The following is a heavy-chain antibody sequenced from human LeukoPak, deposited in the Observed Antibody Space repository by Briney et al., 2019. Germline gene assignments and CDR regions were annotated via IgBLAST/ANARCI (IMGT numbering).Heavy chain of an antibody. CDR3: ARVMRRGWDREPNDY. CDR1: GYTFTGYY. J-gene: IGHJ4*02. CDR2: INPNSGGT. D-gene: IGHD3-10*01. Sequence: ASVKVSCKASGYTFTGYYMHWVRQAPGQGLEWMGWINPNSGGTNYAQKFQGRVTMTRDTSISTAYMELSRLRSDDTAVYYCARVMRRGWDREPNDYWGQGTLVTVSS. V-gene: IGHV1-2*02.